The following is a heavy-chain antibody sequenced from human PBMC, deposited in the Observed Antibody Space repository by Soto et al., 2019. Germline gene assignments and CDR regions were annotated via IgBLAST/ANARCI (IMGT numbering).Heavy chain of an antibody. J-gene: IGHJ4*02. CDR1: GFTFSSYS. D-gene: IGHD6-6*01. V-gene: IGHV3-21*01. Sequence: GGSLRLSCAASGFTFSSYSMNWVRQAPGKGLEWVSSISSSSSYIYYADSVKGRFTISRDNAKNSLYLQMNSLRAEDTAVYYCEREHAARDFNDYWGQGTLVTVSS. CDR3: EREHAARDFNDY. CDR2: ISSSSSYI.